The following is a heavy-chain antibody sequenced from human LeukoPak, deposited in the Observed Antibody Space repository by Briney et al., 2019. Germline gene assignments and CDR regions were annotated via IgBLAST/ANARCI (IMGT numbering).Heavy chain of an antibody. CDR3: TTDTGGY. J-gene: IGHJ4*02. D-gene: IGHD3-10*01. CDR2: ISSNGGRT. CDR1: GITFSSCA. Sequence: GGSLRLSCAASGITFSSCAMSWVRKAPGKGLEWVSLISSNGGRTHYADSVKGRFTISRDNSKNTLYLQMNSLRVEGTAVYYCTTDTGGYWGQGTLVTVFS. V-gene: IGHV3-23*01.